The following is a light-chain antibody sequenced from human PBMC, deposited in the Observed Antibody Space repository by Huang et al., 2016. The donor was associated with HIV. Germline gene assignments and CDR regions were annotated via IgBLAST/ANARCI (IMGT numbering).Light chain of an antibody. CDR1: QTITSF. J-gene: IGKJ3*01. CDR3: QQSSSTPFT. CDR2: AAS. Sequence: DIQMTQSPSSLSVSVGDRVTITCRASQTITSFLNWYQQKPGKAPKLLSYAASSLQSGVPSRFSGSGSGTSFTLTINTLQPEDFATYYCQQSSSTPFTFGPGTRVDIK. V-gene: IGKV1-39*01.